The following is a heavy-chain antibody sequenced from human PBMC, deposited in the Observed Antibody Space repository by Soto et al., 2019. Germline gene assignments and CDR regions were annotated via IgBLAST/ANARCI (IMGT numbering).Heavy chain of an antibody. J-gene: IGHJ4*02. CDR1: GFTFSDYY. Sequence: QVQLVESGGGLVKPGGSLRLSCAASGFTFSDYYMSWIRQAPGKGLEWVSYISSSGSTIYYADSVKGRFTISRDNAKNSLYLQMNSLRAEDTAVYYCARDRDVSSGWYFIGAPPGLCYWGQGTLVTVSS. V-gene: IGHV3-11*01. CDR2: ISSSGSTI. CDR3: ARDRDVSSGWYFIGAPPGLCY. D-gene: IGHD6-19*01.